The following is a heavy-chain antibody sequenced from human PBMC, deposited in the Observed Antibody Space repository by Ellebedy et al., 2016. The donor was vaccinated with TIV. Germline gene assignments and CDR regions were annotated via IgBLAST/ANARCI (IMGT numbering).Heavy chain of an antibody. CDR3: ARRGSYGDYAVQVNSWFDR. D-gene: IGHD4-17*01. V-gene: IGHV3-7*01. CDR2: IYQDGSDQ. CDR1: GFSFRSYW. Sequence: PGGSLRLSCVASGFSFRSYWMSWVRQAPGKGLEWVANIYQDGSDQYYVDSVKGRFTISRDNANKLLFLQMNSLRVEDTAVYYCARRGSYGDYAVQVNSWFDRWGRGTLVSVSS. J-gene: IGHJ5*02.